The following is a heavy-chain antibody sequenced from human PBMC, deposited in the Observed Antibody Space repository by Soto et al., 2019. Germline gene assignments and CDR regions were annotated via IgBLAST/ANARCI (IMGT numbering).Heavy chain of an antibody. V-gene: IGHV4-4*07. Sequence: SETLSLTCTVSGGSISSYYWSWIRQPAGKGLEWIGRIYTSGSTNYNPSLKSRVTMSVDTSKNQFSLKLSSVTAADTAVYYCAREPGITMSLYDAFDIWGQGTMVTVPS. CDR3: AREPGITMSLYDAFDI. D-gene: IGHD3-10*02. CDR1: GGSISSYY. J-gene: IGHJ3*02. CDR2: IYTSGST.